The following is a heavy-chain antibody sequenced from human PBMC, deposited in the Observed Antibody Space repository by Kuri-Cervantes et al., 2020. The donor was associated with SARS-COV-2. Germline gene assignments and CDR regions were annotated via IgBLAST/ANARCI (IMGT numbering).Heavy chain of an antibody. D-gene: IGHD3-10*01. CDR3: ARGGVYFGSTTFFNYPDY. CDR1: DDSICGGAYN. CDR2: IYYSGIT. Sequence: SETLSLTCTLTDDSICGGAYNWSWTPQAPGNGLEWIGNIYYSGITHYASSLKSRVTMSIDTSKNEFSLELRSVTAADTAVYFCARGGVYFGSTTFFNYPDYWGQGPLVTVSS. V-gene: IGHV4-30-4*01. J-gene: IGHJ4*02.